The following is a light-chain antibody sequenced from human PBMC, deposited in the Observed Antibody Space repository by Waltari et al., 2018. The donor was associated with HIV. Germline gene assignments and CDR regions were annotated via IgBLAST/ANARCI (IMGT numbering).Light chain of an antibody. CDR1: SSDAGGYNY. J-gene: IGLJ2*01. CDR2: EVT. Sequence: QSALTQPASVSGSPGQSITISCTGTSSDAGGYNYVSWYQQHPGKAPKLMIYEVTNRPSGASNRFSGSKSGNTASLTISGLQVEDEADYYCSSYTSSSLEIFGGGTKLTVL. V-gene: IGLV2-14*03. CDR3: SSYTSSSLEI.